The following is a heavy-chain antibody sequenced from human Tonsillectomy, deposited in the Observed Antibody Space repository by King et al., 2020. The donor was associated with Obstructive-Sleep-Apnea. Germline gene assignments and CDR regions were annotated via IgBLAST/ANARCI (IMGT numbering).Heavy chain of an antibody. CDR3: ATNLGGYGDYVLYYFDN. Sequence: QLQESGPGLVKPSETLSLTCTVSGGSISSSSYYWGWIRQPPGKGLEWIGSIYYSGSTYYNPSLKSRVIISVDTSKNQFSLKLSSVTAADTAVYYCATNLGGYGDYVLYYFDNWGQGTLVTVSS. V-gene: IGHV4-39*07. J-gene: IGHJ4*02. D-gene: IGHD4-17*01. CDR2: IYYSGST. CDR1: GGSISSSSYY.